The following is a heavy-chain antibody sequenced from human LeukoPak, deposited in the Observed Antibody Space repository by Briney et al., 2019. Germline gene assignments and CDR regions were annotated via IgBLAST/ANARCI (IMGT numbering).Heavy chain of an antibody. D-gene: IGHD3-10*01. CDR1: GYTFTSYA. Sequence: VASVKVSCKASGYTFTSYAMHWVRQAPGQRLEWMGWINAGNGNTKYSQKFQGRVTITRDTSASTAYMELSSLRSEDTAVYYCARAVGLLWFGELSPWGQGTLVTVSS. CDR3: ARAVGLLWFGELSP. CDR2: INAGNGNT. J-gene: IGHJ5*02. V-gene: IGHV1-3*01.